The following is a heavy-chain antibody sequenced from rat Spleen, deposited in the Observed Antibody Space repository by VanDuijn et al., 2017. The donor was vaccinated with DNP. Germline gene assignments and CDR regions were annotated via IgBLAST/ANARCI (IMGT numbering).Heavy chain of an antibody. CDR2: ISSAGST. Sequence: QVQLKESGPGLVQPSQTLSLTCTVSGFSLTSYGVSWVRQPPGKGLEWIAAISSAGSTYINSALKSRLSISRDTSKSQVFLKMNSLQTEDTAIYFCTRDYSATGYWGQGVMVTVSS. CDR1: GFSLTSYG. CDR3: TRDYSATGY. D-gene: IGHD1-1*01. J-gene: IGHJ2*01. V-gene: IGHV2S12*01.